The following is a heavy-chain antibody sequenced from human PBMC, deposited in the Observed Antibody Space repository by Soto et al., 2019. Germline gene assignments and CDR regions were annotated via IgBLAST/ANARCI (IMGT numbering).Heavy chain of an antibody. D-gene: IGHD3-16*01. CDR1: GFTFSSYA. Sequence: QVELVESGGGVVQPGRSLRLSCAASGFTFSSYAIHWVRRAPGKGLEWVTSISFDGGNKFYADSVKGRFTISRDNSMNTLNLQMTSLRPEDTAVYYCARVKVPFAEYVPLDVWGQGTMVTVS. V-gene: IGHV3-30-3*01. CDR2: ISFDGGNK. J-gene: IGHJ3*01. CDR3: ARVKVPFAEYVPLDV.